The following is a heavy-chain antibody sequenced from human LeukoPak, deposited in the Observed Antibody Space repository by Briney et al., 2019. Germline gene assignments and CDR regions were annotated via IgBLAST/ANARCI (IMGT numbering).Heavy chain of an antibody. J-gene: IGHJ4*02. CDR1: GFTFSNYA. D-gene: IGHD1-26*01. V-gene: IGHV3-15*07. Sequence: GGSLRLSYAASGFTFSNYAMNWVRQAPGKGLEWVGRIKSKIDGGTIDYAAPVKGRFTISRDDSKNTLYLQMNSLKTEDTAVYYCTSRVGANTHWGQGTLVTISS. CDR2: IKSKIDGGTI. CDR3: TSRVGANTH.